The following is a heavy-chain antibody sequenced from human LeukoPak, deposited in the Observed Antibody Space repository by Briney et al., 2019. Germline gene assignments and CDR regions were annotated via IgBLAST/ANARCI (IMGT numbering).Heavy chain of an antibody. J-gene: IGHJ3*02. CDR3: ARVASGWPRGAFDI. CDR2: LSYSGST. V-gene: IGHV4-39*01. CDR1: AGSINSNSYF. Sequence: PSATLSLTCTVSAGSINSNSYFWVWIRQPPGKGLEWIGSLSYSGSTYYNPSLKSRVTISVDTSKNQFSLKVRSVTAADTAVYYCARVASGWPRGAFDIWGQGAMVTV. D-gene: IGHD6-19*01.